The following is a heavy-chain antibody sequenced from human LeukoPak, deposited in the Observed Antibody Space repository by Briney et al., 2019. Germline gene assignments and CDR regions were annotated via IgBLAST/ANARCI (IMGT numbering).Heavy chain of an antibody. V-gene: IGHV3-30*02. Sequence: GGSLRLSCAASGLTFSSYGMHWVRQAPGKGLEWVAFIRYDGSNKYYADSVKGRFTISRDNSKNTLYLQMNSLRAEDTAVYYCAKDSHPGLLPTLDYWGQGTLVTVSS. CDR2: IRYDGSNK. CDR1: GLTFSSYG. CDR3: AKDSHPGLLPTLDY. J-gene: IGHJ4*02. D-gene: IGHD2-15*01.